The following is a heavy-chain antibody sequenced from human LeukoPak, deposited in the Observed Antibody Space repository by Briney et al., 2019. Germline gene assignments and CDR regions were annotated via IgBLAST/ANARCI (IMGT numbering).Heavy chain of an antibody. V-gene: IGHV3-74*01. Sequence: GGSLRLSCAASGFTFSAYWMHWVRHAPGKGLVWVSRIKSDGSSTTYADSVKGRFTISRDNAKNTLYLLMNSLRAEDTAVYYCARDYYGSLDYWGQGTLVTVSS. J-gene: IGHJ4*02. D-gene: IGHD3-10*01. CDR2: IKSDGSST. CDR1: GFTFSAYW. CDR3: ARDYYGSLDY.